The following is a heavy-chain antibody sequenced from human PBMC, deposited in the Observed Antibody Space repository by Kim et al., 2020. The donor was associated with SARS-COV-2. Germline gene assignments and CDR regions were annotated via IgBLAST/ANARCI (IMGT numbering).Heavy chain of an antibody. Sequence: GGSLRLSCAASGFTFSSYAMSWVRQAPGKGLEWVSAISGSGGSTYYADSVKGRFTISRDNSKNTLYLQMNSLRDEDTAVYYCAKYRFYGGDRDRGWFVAWGQRTLVTVSS. J-gene: IGHJ5*02. CDR2: ISGSGGST. D-gene: IGHD2-21*01. V-gene: IGHV3-23*01. CDR1: GFTFSSYA. CDR3: AKYRFYGGDRDRGWFVA.